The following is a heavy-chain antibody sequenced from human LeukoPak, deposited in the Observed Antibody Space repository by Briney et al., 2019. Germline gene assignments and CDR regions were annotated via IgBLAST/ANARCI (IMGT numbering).Heavy chain of an antibody. J-gene: IGHJ3*02. CDR2: IIPIFCTA. CDR3: ARDQADYYDSSGYYSTAFDI. Sequence: SVKVSCKPSVGTFSRYAISWLRQAPAQGLEGMGGIIPIFCTANYAQKFRGRVTITAEKSTSTAYMELSSLRSEDTAVYYCARDQADYYDSSGYYSTAFDIWGQGTMVTVSS. V-gene: IGHV1-69*06. CDR1: VGTFSRYA. D-gene: IGHD3-22*01.